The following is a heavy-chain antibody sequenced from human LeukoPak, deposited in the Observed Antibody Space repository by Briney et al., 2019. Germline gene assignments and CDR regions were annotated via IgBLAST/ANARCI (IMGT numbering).Heavy chain of an antibody. CDR1: GGSLSRGVYY. V-gene: IGHV4-31*03. CDR2: IYYSGST. CDR3: AETEKPEWLRFDY. Sequence: SETLSLTCTVSGGSLSRGVYYWSWIRQHPGKGLEWIGYIYYSGSTYYNPSLKSRVTISVDTSKIQFSLKLSSVTAADTAVYYCAETEKPEWLRFDYGGQGTLVSVSS. D-gene: IGHD5-12*01. J-gene: IGHJ4*02.